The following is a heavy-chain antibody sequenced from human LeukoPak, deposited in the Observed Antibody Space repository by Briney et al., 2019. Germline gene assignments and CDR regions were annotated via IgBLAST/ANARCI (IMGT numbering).Heavy chain of an antibody. CDR3: ASSLRKWEERDGMDV. D-gene: IGHD1-26*01. CDR1: GFTFTYYY. CDR2: INPSGGST. V-gene: IGHV1-46*01. J-gene: IGHJ6*02. Sequence: ASVKVSCKASGFTFTYYYMNWVRQAPGQGLEWLGLINPSGGSTRYAKTIQGRVIMTRDTSTSTAYMELSSLRSEDTAVYYCASSLRKWEERDGMDVWGQGTTVIVSS.